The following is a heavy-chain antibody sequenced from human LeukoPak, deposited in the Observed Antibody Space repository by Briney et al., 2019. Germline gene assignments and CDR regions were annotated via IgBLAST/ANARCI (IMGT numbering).Heavy chain of an antibody. CDR1: GASFSGYS. CDR2: INHSGST. D-gene: IGHD3-16*02. J-gene: IGHJ4*02. Sequence: PSETLSLTCAISGASFSGYSWTWIRQPPGKGLEWIGEINHSGSTNYNPSLKSRVTISVDTSKNQFSLKLSSVTAADTAVYYCARGGPYDYVWGSYRPFDYWGQGTLVTVSS. CDR3: ARGGPYDYVWGSYRPFDY. V-gene: IGHV4-34*01.